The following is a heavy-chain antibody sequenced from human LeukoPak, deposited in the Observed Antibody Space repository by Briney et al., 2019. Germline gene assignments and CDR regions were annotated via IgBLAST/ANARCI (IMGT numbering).Heavy chain of an antibody. CDR3: ARSSFDSGNYYNFDY. V-gene: IGHV4-59*01. CDR2: TYYSGST. J-gene: IGHJ4*02. D-gene: IGHD3-10*01. CDR1: GGSINTYY. Sequence: SETLSLTCTVSGGSINTYYWSWLRQPPGKGLERIGCTYYSGSTNYNPSLKSRVTISVDKSKNQFALKVSSVTAADTAVYYCARSSFDSGNYYNFDYWGQGTLITVSS.